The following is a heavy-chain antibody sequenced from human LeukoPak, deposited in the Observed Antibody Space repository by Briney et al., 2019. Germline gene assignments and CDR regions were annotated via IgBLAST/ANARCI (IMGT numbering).Heavy chain of an antibody. CDR3: ARDPSSSWYWTSGSPPYYFDY. V-gene: IGHV3-21*01. CDR2: ISSSSSYI. J-gene: IGHJ4*02. Sequence: GGSLRLSCAASGFTFSSYSMNWVRQAPGKGLEWVSSISSSSSYIYYADSVKGRFTISRDNAKNSLYLQMNSLRAEDTAVYYCARDPSSSWYWTSGSPPYYFDYWGQGTLVTVSS. CDR1: GFTFSSYS. D-gene: IGHD6-13*01.